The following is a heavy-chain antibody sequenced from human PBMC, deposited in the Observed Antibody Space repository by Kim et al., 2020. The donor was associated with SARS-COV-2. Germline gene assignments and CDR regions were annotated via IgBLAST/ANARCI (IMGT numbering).Heavy chain of an antibody. CDR2: INAGNGNT. V-gene: IGHV1-3*01. Sequence: ASVKVSCKASGYTFTSYAMHWVRQAPGQRLEWMGWINAGNGNTKYSQKFQGRVTITRDTSASTAYMELSSLRSEDTAVYYCAREGYSGYDPLYYFDYWGQGTLVTVSS. J-gene: IGHJ4*02. D-gene: IGHD5-12*01. CDR1: GYTFTSYA. CDR3: AREGYSGYDPLYYFDY.